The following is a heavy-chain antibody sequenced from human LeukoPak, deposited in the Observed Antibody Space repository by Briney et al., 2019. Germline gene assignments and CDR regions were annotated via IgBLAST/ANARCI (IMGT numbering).Heavy chain of an antibody. CDR2: INSSGGRT. CDR1: GFTFSSYA. Sequence: GGSLRLSCAASGFTFSSYAMHWVRQAPGKGLEYVSGINSSGGRTYYANSVKGRFSISRDNSKNTLYLQMDSLRAEDMAVYYCARGRPDGYQEDLDSWGQGSLVTVSS. V-gene: IGHV3-64*01. J-gene: IGHJ4*02. CDR3: ARGRPDGYQEDLDS. D-gene: IGHD3-22*01.